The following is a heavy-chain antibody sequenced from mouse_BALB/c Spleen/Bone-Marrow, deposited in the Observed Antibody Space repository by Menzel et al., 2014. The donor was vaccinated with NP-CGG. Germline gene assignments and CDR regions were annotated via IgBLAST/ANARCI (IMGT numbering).Heavy chain of an antibody. CDR1: GFSLTDYG. J-gene: IGHJ3*01. V-gene: IGHV2-6-7*01. D-gene: IGHD1-1*01. CDR3: ARDRYGSSWAWFAY. CDR2: IWGDGST. Sequence: VHLVESGPGLVAPSQSLSITCTVSGFSLTDYGINWVRQPPGKGLEWLGTIWGDGSTDYNSVLKSRLSISKDNSKGQVFFKMNSLQTDDTARYYCARDRYGSSWAWFAYWGQGTLVTVSA.